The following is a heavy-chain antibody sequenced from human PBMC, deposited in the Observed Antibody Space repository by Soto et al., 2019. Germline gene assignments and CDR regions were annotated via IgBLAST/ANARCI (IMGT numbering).Heavy chain of an antibody. V-gene: IGHV3-23*01. CDR1: GFSFGNYA. CDR3: ANWGKSWSDY. D-gene: IGHD3-16*01. Sequence: GGSLRLSCAASGFSFGNYAMSWVRQAPGKGLEWLSGISGSAGTIYYADSAKGRFIISRDNSHNTLHLQMSSLRAEETAVYYCANWGKSWSDYWGQGALVTVSS. J-gene: IGHJ4*02. CDR2: ISGSAGTI.